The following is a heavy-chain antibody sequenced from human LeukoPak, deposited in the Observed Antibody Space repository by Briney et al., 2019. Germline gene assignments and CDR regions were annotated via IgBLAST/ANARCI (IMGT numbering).Heavy chain of an antibody. CDR1: GFTFSSYW. V-gene: IGHV3-7*01. CDR3: AELGITMIGGV. Sequence: GGSLXXSCAASGFTFSSYWMSWVRQAPGKGLEWVANIMQDGSEKHYVDSVKGRFTISRDNAKNSLYLQMNRLRAEDTAVYYXAELGITMIGGVWGKGTTVTISS. D-gene: IGHD3-10*02. J-gene: IGHJ6*04. CDR2: IMQDGSEK.